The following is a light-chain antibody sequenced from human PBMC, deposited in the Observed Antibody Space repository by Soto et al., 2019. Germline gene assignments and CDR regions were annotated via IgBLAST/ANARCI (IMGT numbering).Light chain of an antibody. CDR1: QSISTW. J-gene: IGKJ1*01. V-gene: IGKV1-5*01. CDR3: QQYNSYWT. Sequence: DIQMTQSPSTLSASIGERVTITCRASQSISTWLAWYQQKPGQAPKLLIYDASTLESGVPSRFSGSGSGTEFTLTISSLQPDDFATYYCQQYNSYWTFGQGTKVDIK. CDR2: DAS.